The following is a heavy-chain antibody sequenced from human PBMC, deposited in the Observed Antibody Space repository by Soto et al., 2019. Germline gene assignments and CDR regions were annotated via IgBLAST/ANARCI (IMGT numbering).Heavy chain of an antibody. CDR1: GFTFSSYW. J-gene: IGHJ6*02. CDR3: ARDLSYDFWSGYYTSYYYYGMDV. Sequence: VGSLRLSCAASGFTFSSYWMHWVRQAPGKGLVWVSRINSDGSSTSYADSVKGRFTISRDNAKNTLYLQMNSLRAEDTAVYYCARDLSYDFWSGYYTSYYYYGMDVWGQGTTVTVSS. CDR2: INSDGSST. V-gene: IGHV3-74*01. D-gene: IGHD3-3*01.